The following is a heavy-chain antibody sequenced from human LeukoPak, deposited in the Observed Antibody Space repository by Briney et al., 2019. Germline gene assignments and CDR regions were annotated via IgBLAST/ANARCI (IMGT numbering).Heavy chain of an antibody. CDR2: ISWNSGSI. CDR3: AKDRASPYYYDSSGYLDY. D-gene: IGHD3-22*01. V-gene: IGHV3-9*01. J-gene: IGHJ4*02. CDR1: GFTFDDYA. Sequence: GGSLRLSCAASGFTFDDYAMHWVRQAPGKGLEWVSGISWNSGSIGYADSVKGRFTISRDNAKNSLYLQMNSLRAEDTAVYYCAKDRASPYYYDSSGYLDYWGQGTLVTVSS.